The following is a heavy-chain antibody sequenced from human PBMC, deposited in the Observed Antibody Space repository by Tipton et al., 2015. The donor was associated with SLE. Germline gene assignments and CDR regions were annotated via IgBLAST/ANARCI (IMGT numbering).Heavy chain of an antibody. Sequence: TLSLTCTVSGGSISSYYWSWIRQPPGKGLEWIGYIYYGGSTNYNPSLKSRVTISVDTSKNQFSLRLSSVTAADTAVYYCARGTSIVGVVRHFDYWGQGTLVTVSS. CDR1: GGSISSYY. V-gene: IGHV4-59*01. CDR3: ARGTSIVGVVRHFDY. J-gene: IGHJ4*02. D-gene: IGHD3-3*01. CDR2: IYYGGST.